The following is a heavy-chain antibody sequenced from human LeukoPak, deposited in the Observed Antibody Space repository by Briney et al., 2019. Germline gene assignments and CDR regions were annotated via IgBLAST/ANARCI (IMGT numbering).Heavy chain of an antibody. V-gene: IGHV3-11*01. CDR1: GFTFSDYY. J-gene: IGHJ4*02. CDR2: ISSSGSTI. Sequence: PGGSLRLSCAASGFTFSDYYMSWIRQDPGKGLEWVSYISSSGSTIYYADSVKGRFTISRDNAKNSLYLQMNSLRAEDTAVYYCARSKEMATTFLDYWGQGTLVTVSS. D-gene: IGHD5-24*01. CDR3: ARSKEMATTFLDY.